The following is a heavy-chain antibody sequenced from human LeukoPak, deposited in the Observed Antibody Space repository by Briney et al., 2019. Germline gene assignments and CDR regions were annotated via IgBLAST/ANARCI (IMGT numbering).Heavy chain of an antibody. Sequence: GGSLRLSCAASGFIINNTYISWVRQAPGKGLEWVSLIYSDGNTYYADSVKGRFTISRDNSKNTLYLQMNSLRAEDTAVYYCARSRVWGSSLGDYWGQGTLVTVSS. CDR3: ARSRVWGSSLGDY. CDR1: GFIINNTY. V-gene: IGHV3-53*01. CDR2: IYSDGNT. D-gene: IGHD3-16*01. J-gene: IGHJ4*02.